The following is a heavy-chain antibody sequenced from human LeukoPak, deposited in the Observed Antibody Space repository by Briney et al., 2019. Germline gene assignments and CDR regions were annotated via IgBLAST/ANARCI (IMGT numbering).Heavy chain of an antibody. CDR2: IIPILGIA. CDR3: ARTNYGFWSGYPLGVDP. Sequence: ASVKVSCKASGGTFSSYTISWVRQAPGQGLEWMGRIIPILGIAYYAQKFQGRVTITADKSTSTAYMELSSLRSEDTAVYYCARTNYGFWSGYPLGVDPWGQGTLVTVSS. D-gene: IGHD3-3*01. CDR1: GGTFSSYT. V-gene: IGHV1-69*02. J-gene: IGHJ5*02.